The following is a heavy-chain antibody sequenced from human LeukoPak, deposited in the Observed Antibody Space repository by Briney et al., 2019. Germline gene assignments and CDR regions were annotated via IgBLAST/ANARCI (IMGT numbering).Heavy chain of an antibody. Sequence: SETLSLTCTVSGDSVRNYYWSWIRQPPGKGLEWIGYIYDSGSTNYNPSFKSRVTISVDTSKNQFSLELSSVTAADTAVYYCAKGGGSYAGDYYYYMDVWGKGTTVTVSS. V-gene: IGHV4-59*02. CDR2: IYDSGST. CDR3: AKGGGSYAGDYYYYMDV. CDR1: GDSVRNYY. J-gene: IGHJ6*03. D-gene: IGHD1-26*01.